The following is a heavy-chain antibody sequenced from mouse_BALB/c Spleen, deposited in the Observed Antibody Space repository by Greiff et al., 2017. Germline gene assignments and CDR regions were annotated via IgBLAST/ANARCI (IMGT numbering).Heavy chain of an antibody. J-gene: IGHJ4*01. CDR1: GYSITSGYY. Sequence: ESGPGLVKPSQSLSLTCSVTGYSITSGYYWNWIRQYPGNKLGWMGYISYDGSNNYNPSLKNRISITRDTSKNQFFLKLNSVTTEDTATYYCAMRGDYYAMDYWGQGTSVTVSS. CDR3: AMRGDYYAMDY. V-gene: IGHV3-6*02. CDR2: ISYDGSN.